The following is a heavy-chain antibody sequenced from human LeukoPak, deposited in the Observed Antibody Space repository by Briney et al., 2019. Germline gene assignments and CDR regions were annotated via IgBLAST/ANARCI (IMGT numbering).Heavy chain of an antibody. CDR1: EFTFSSYG. Sequence: GGSLRLSCAASEFTFSSYGMHWVRQAPGKGLEWVAFIRYDGSNKYYADSVKGRFTISRDNSKNTLYLQMNSLRAEDTAVYYCANEPRGAFDIWGQGTMVTVSS. CDR3: ANEPRGAFDI. D-gene: IGHD3-10*01. J-gene: IGHJ3*02. V-gene: IGHV3-30*02. CDR2: IRYDGSNK.